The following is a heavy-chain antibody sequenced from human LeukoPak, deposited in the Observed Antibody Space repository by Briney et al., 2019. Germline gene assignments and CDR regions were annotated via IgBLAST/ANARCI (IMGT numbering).Heavy chain of an antibody. Sequence: PGGSLRLACAASGFTFSSYGMHWVRQAPGKGLEWVAFIRYDGSNKYYADSVKGRFTISRDNSKNTLYLQMNSLRAEDTAVYYCARSKGWFEELFPLYVFDYWGQGTLVTVSS. CDR3: ARSKGWFEELFPLYVFDY. J-gene: IGHJ4*02. CDR2: IRYDGSNK. CDR1: GFTFSSYG. D-gene: IGHD3-10*01. V-gene: IGHV3-30*02.